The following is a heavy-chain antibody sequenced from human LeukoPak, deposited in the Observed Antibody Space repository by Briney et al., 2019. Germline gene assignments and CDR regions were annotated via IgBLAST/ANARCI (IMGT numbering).Heavy chain of an antibody. V-gene: IGHV3-21*06. CDR3: AGMQYSSSWAAFDY. CDR1: GFTFSSYS. CDR2: ITSGSSYI. D-gene: IGHD6-13*01. J-gene: IGHJ4*02. Sequence: GGSLRLSCAASGFTFSSYSMNWVRQAPGQGLEWVSSITSGSSYIYYADSVKGRFTISRDNAKNSLYLQMNSLRAEDTAVYYCAGMQYSSSWAAFDYWGQGTLVIVSS.